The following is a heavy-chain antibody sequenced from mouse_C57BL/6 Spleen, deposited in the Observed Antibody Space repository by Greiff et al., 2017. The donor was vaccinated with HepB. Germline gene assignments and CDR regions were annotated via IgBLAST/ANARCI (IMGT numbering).Heavy chain of an antibody. V-gene: IGHV5-9*01. CDR2: ISGGGGNT. D-gene: IGHD1-1*01. J-gene: IGHJ1*03. CDR1: GFTFSSYT. CDR3: ARRHYGSIYWYFDV. Sequence: EVQGVESGGGLVKPGGSLKLSCAASGFTFSSYTMSWVRQTPEKRLEWVATISGGGGNTYYPDSVKGRFTISRDNAKNTPYLQMSSPRSEDTALYYCARRHYGSIYWYFDVWGTGTTVTVSS.